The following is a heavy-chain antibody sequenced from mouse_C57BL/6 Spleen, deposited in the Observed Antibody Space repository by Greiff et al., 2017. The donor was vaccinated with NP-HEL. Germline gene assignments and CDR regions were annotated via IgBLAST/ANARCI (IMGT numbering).Heavy chain of an antibody. CDR2: INPYNGGT. V-gene: IGHV1-19*01. CDR3: ARGDYYDKGYFDV. D-gene: IGHD2-4*01. J-gene: IGHJ1*03. CDR1: GYTFTDYY. Sequence: VQLQQSGPVLVKPGASVKMSCKASGYTFTDYYMNWVKQSHGKSLEWIGVINPYNGGTSYNQKFKGKATLTVDKSSSTAYMELNSLTSEDSAVYYCARGDYYDKGYFDVWGTGTTVTVSS.